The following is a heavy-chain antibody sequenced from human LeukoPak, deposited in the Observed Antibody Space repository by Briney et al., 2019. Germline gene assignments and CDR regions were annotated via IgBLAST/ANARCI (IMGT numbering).Heavy chain of an antibody. CDR3: ARAAYSSTWYSRYFDL. D-gene: IGHD6-13*01. J-gene: IGHJ2*01. CDR2: INSDGSST. V-gene: IGHV3-74*01. Sequence: PGGSLRLSCAASGFTFSTYWMHWVRHAPGKGLVWVSRINSDGSSTSYADSVRGRFTISRDYAKNTLYLQMNSLRAEDTAVYYCARAAYSSTWYSRYFDLWGRGTLVTVSS. CDR1: GFTFSTYW.